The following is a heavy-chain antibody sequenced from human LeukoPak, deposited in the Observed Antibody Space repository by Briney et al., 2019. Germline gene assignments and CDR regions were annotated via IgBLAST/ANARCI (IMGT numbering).Heavy chain of an antibody. D-gene: IGHD2-2*01. V-gene: IGHV3-30*02. Sequence: GGSLRLSCAASGFTFSSYGMHWVRQAPGKGLEWVAFIRYDGSNKYYADSVKGRFTISRDNSKNTLYLQMNSLRAEDTAVYYCAKEQGYCSSTSCYLNYYYYYYMDVWGKGTTVTTSS. CDR3: AKEQGYCSSTSCYLNYYYYYYMDV. CDR2: IRYDGSNK. CDR1: GFTFSSYG. J-gene: IGHJ6*03.